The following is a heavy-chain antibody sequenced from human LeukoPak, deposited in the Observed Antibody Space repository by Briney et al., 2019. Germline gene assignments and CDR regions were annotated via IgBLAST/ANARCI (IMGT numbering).Heavy chain of an antibody. CDR2: IKPDGSEK. V-gene: IGHV3-7*01. CDR3: ARDPLSSSSFDL. D-gene: IGHD6-13*01. CDR1: GFTFSSYW. J-gene: IGHJ4*02. Sequence: GGSLRLSCAASGFTFSSYWMSWVRQTPGKGLEWVANIKPDGSEKYYVDSVKGRFTISRDNAKNSLYLQMNSLRAEDTAVYYCARDPLSSSSFDLWGQGTLVTVSS.